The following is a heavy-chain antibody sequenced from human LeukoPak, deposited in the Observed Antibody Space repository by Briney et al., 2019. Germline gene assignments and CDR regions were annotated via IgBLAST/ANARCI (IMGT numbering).Heavy chain of an antibody. Sequence: ASVKVSCKASGYTFTSYDINWVRQATGQGLEWMGWMNPNSGNTGYAQKFQGRVTMTRDMSTSTVYMELSSLRSEATAVYYCARQNTINDFWRGDRYNWFDPWGQGTLVTVSS. V-gene: IGHV1-8*02. CDR3: ARQNTINDFWRGDRYNWFDP. J-gene: IGHJ5*02. CDR2: MNPNSGNT. CDR1: GYTFTSYD. D-gene: IGHD3-3*01.